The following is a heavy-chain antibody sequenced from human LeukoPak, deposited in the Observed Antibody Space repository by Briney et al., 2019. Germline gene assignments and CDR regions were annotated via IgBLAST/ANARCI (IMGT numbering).Heavy chain of an antibody. V-gene: IGHV1-2*02. D-gene: IGHD1-26*01. CDR2: INPNGGGT. CDR1: GYTFTGYY. J-gene: IGHJ4*02. Sequence: GASVKVSCKASGYTFTGYYMHWVRQAPGQGLEWMGWINPNGGGTNYAQKFQGRVTMTRDTSISTAYMELSRLRSDDTAVYYCARDETSGIVGAHDYWGQGTLVTVSS. CDR3: ARDETSGIVGAHDY.